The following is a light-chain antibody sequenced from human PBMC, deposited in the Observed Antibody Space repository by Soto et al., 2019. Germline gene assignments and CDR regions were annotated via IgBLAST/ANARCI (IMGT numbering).Light chain of an antibody. CDR3: QQSFSTPT. CDR2: SAS. CDR1: QRINIY. V-gene: IGKV1-39*01. J-gene: IGKJ5*01. Sequence: DNQMTHSPSYLFTSIGANATMTCRASQRINIYLNWYRQKPGKAPELLIYSASNLQSGVPSRFSGSGSGTDFTLTISGLQSEDFATYYCQQSFSTPTFGQGTRLEI.